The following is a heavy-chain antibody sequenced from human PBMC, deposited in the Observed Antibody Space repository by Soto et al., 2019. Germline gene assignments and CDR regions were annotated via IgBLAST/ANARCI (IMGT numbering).Heavy chain of an antibody. J-gene: IGHJ5*02. D-gene: IGHD6-6*01. V-gene: IGHV1-46*01. CDR1: GYTFTSYY. Sequence: QVQLVQSGAEVKKPGASVKVSCKASGYTFTSYYMHWVRQAPGQGLEWVGIINPSVGSTSYAQKFQGIVTMARDTSTRTVYMEVSSLRSEDTAVYYCARGARYLAAPPQGHNWFDPWGKGTVVTVSS. CDR3: ARGARYLAAPPQGHNWFDP. CDR2: INPSVGST.